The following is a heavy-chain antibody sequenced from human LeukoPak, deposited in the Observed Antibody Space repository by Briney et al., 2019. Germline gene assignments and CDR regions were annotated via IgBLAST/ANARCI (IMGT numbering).Heavy chain of an antibody. Sequence: GASVKVSCKVSGYTLTELSMHWVRQAPGKGLEWMGGFDPEDGETIYAQKFQGRVTMTEDTSTDTAYMEVRSLRSEDTAVYYCARGPITWVRGVMGGGNWFDPWGQGTLVTVSS. D-gene: IGHD3-10*01. V-gene: IGHV1-24*01. CDR2: FDPEDGET. CDR1: GYTLTELS. J-gene: IGHJ5*02. CDR3: ARGPITWVRGVMGGGNWFDP.